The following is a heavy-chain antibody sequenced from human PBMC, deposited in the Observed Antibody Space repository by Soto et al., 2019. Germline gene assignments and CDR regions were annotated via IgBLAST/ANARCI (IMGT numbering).Heavy chain of an antibody. D-gene: IGHD3-9*01. J-gene: IGHJ4*02. V-gene: IGHV4-59*01. CDR2: IYYSGST. CDR3: ARATWLHYDILTGYDT. Sequence: PSETLSLTCTVSGGSISSYYWGWIRHPPGKGLEWIGYIYYSGSTNYNPSLKSRVTISVDTSNNQFSLKLSSVTAADKAVYSCARATWLHYDILTGYDTWGQGTLVTVSS. CDR1: GGSISSYY.